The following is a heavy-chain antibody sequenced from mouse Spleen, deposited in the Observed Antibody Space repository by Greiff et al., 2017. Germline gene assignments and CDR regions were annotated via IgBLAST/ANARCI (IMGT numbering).Heavy chain of an antibody. J-gene: IGHJ3*01. Sequence: VQLQQPGAELVKPGASVKMSCKASGYTFTSYWITWVKQRPGQGLEWIGDIYPGSGSTNYNEKFKSKATLTVDTSSSTAYMQLSSLTSEDSAVYYCARPYDGYYEWFAYWGQGTLVTVSA. V-gene: IGHV1-55*01. CDR2: IYPGSGST. D-gene: IGHD2-3*01. CDR1: GYTFTSYW. CDR3: ARPYDGYYEWFAY.